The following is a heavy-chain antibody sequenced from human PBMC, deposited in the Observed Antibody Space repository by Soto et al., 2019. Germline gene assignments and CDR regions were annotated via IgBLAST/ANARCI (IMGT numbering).Heavy chain of an antibody. Sequence: QLQLQESGPGLVKPSETLSLTCTVSGGSISSSNYYWGWIRQPPGKGLEWIGSIYHSGSTYYNPSLKSHVTITVDTSKNQFSLKMSSVTAADTAVYYCARHTPAISISDHWGQGTLVTVSS. CDR1: GGSISSSNYY. J-gene: IGHJ4*02. V-gene: IGHV4-39*01. D-gene: IGHD2-15*01. CDR2: IYHSGST. CDR3: ARHTPAISISDH.